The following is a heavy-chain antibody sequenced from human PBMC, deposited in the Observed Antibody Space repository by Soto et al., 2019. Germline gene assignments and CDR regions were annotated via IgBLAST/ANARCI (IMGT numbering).Heavy chain of an antibody. J-gene: IGHJ6*02. V-gene: IGHV4-34*01. CDR2: INHSGST. Sequence: QVQLQQWGAGLLKPSETLSLTCAVYGGSFSGYYWSWLRQPPGKGLEWLGEINHSGSTNYNPSPNGRVTKSVDTSKNQFPLKLRSVTAADTAVYYCARGWRYSSGYYPRIGPYGMDVWGQGTTVTVSS. D-gene: IGHD3-22*01. CDR3: ARGWRYSSGYYPRIGPYGMDV. CDR1: GGSFSGYY.